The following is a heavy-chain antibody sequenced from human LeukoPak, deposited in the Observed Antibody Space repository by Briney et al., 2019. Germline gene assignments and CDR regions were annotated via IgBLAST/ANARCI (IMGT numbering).Heavy chain of an antibody. J-gene: IGHJ4*02. CDR3: ARADDYLWGTYYFDY. CDR1: GGSITSTLYY. CDR2: VSYSRTT. Sequence: SETLSLTCTVSGGSITSTLYYWGWIRQPPGKGLEWIASVSYSRTTYYNPSLESRVTVSIDRSKNQFSLKLTSVTAADTAVYYCARADDYLWGTYYFDYWGQGTLVTVSS. D-gene: IGHD3-16*01. V-gene: IGHV4-39*07.